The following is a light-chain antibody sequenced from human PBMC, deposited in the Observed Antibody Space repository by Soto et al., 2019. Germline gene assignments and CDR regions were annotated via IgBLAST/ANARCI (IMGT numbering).Light chain of an antibody. V-gene: IGLV2-23*02. CDR3: CSYAGSSTYV. CDR1: SSDVGSYNL. Sequence: QSALTQPASVSGSPGQSITISCTGTSSDVGSYNLVSWYQQHPGNAPKLMIYEVSKRPSGVSSRFSGSKSGNTASLTIAGLQAEDEADYYCCSYAGSSTYVFGTGTKLTVL. CDR2: EVS. J-gene: IGLJ1*01.